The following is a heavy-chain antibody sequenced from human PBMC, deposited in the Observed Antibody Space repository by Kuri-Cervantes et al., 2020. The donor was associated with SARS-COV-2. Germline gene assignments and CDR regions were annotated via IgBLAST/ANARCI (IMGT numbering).Heavy chain of an antibody. D-gene: IGHD3-3*01. CDR1: GFTFSDYY. Sequence: GESLKISCAASGFTFSDYYMSWIRQAPGKGLEWVSYISSSGGTIYYADSVKGQFTISRDNAKNSLYLQMNSLRAEDTAVYYCARRLEYDFWSGPLDAFVIWGQGTMVTVSS. CDR3: ARRLEYDFWSGPLDAFVI. CDR2: ISSSGGTI. V-gene: IGHV3-11*01. J-gene: IGHJ3*02.